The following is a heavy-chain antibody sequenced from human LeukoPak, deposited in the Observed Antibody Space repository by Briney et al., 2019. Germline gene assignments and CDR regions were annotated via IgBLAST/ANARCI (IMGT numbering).Heavy chain of an antibody. CDR2: ISYDGSNK. Sequence: PGRSLRLSCAASGFTFISYGMHWVRQAPGKGLEWVPVISYDGSNKYYADSVKGRFTISRDNSKNTLYLQMNSLRAEDTAVFYCAKGEAYYDSSGLFDYWGQGTLVTVPS. J-gene: IGHJ4*02. CDR1: GFTFISYG. V-gene: IGHV3-30*18. CDR3: AKGEAYYDSSGLFDY. D-gene: IGHD3-22*01.